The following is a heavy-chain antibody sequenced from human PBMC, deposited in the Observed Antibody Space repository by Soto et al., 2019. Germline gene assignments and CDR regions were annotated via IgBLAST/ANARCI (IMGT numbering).Heavy chain of an antibody. J-gene: IGHJ6*02. CDR2: INPNSGGT. V-gene: IGHV1-2*04. CDR1: GYTFTGYY. CDR3: ARDGQFYYYYGMDV. Sequence: ASVKVSCKXSGYTFTGYYMHWVRQAPGQGLEWMGWINPNSGGTNYAQKFQGWVTMTRDTSISTAYVELSRLRSDDTAVYYCARDGQFYYYYGMDVWGQGTTVTVSS.